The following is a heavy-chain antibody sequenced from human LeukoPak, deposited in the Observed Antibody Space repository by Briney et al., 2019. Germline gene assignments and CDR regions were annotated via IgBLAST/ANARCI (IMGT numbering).Heavy chain of an antibody. J-gene: IGHJ1*01. CDR2: IFYSGST. V-gene: IGHV4-39*01. Sequence: PSETLSLTCTVSGASISSSTDYWGWIRQPPGKGLEWIGSIFYSGSTYYNPSLKSRVTISVDTSRNQFSLKLTSVTAADTAVYYCARGVSYYDSSGYYNEYFQHWGQGTLVTVSS. D-gene: IGHD3-22*01. CDR1: GASISSSTDY. CDR3: ARGVSYYDSSGYYNEYFQH.